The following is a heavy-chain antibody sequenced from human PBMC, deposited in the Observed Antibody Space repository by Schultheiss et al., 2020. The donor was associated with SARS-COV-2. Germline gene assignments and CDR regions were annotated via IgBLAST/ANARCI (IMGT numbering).Heavy chain of an antibody. V-gene: IGHV1-18*01. CDR2: ISAYNGNT. J-gene: IGHJ3*02. Sequence: ASVKVSCKASGGTFSSYAISWVRQAPGQGLEWMGWISAYNGNTNYAQKLQGRVTMTTDTSTSTAYMELSSLRSEDTAVYYCTRERGYYDSSGYYSSAAFDIWGQGTMVTVSS. D-gene: IGHD3-22*01. CDR1: GGTFSSYA. CDR3: TRERGYYDSSGYYSSAAFDI.